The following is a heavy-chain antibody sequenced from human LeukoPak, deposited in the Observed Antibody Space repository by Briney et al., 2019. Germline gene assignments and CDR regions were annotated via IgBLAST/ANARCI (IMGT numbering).Heavy chain of an antibody. CDR3: ARLGTDGSSSWFDP. V-gene: IGHV3-74*01. Sequence: GRSLRLSCAASGFAFSSYWMHWVRHAPGKGLVWVSRSNLNRRNTSYAESVKGRFTISRDNAKNTLYLQMNSLRGEDTGLYYCARLGTDGSSSWFDPWGQGTLVTVSS. CDR2: SNLNRRNT. CDR1: GFAFSSYW. J-gene: IGHJ5*02. D-gene: IGHD2-8*01.